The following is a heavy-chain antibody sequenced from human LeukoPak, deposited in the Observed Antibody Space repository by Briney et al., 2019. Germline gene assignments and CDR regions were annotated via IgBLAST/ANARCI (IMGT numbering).Heavy chain of an antibody. CDR2: IRYDGSNK. CDR1: GFTFSSYG. D-gene: IGHD6-19*01. Sequence: GGSLRLSCAASGFTFSSYGMHWVRQAPGKGLEWVAFIRYDGSNKYYADSVKGRFTISRDNSKNTLYLQMNSLRAEDTAVYYCATSGIAVAGFDCWGQGTLVTVSS. J-gene: IGHJ4*02. V-gene: IGHV3-30*02. CDR3: ATSGIAVAGFDC.